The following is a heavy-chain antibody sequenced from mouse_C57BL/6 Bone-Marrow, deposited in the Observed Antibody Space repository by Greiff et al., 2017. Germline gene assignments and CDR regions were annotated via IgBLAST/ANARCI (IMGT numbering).Heavy chain of an antibody. Sequence: QVTLKESGPGILQPSQTLSLTCSFSGFSLSTFGMGVGWIRQPSGKGLEWLAHIWWDDDKYYNPALKSRLTISKGTSKNQVFLKIANVDTADTATYYCARPIYYGNHGSMDYWGQGTSVTVSS. D-gene: IGHD2-1*01. CDR3: ARPIYYGNHGSMDY. J-gene: IGHJ4*01. V-gene: IGHV8-8*01. CDR1: GFSLSTFGMG. CDR2: IWWDDDK.